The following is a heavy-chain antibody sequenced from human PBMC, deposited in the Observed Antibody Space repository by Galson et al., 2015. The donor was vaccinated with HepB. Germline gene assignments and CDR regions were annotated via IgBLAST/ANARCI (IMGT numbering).Heavy chain of an antibody. CDR1: GYSFRNYW. V-gene: IGHV5-51*01. CDR2: IHPGDSET. J-gene: IGHJ6*02. D-gene: IGHD2-2*01. Sequence: QSGAEVKKPGESLKISCKASGYSFRNYWIGWVRQMPGKGLQCMEIIHPGDSETRYRPSFHGPVTISHDKSINTAYLQWSSLKASDTAMYYCARLGHEGYHYYGMDVWGQGTTVTVSS. CDR3: ARLGHEGYHYYGMDV.